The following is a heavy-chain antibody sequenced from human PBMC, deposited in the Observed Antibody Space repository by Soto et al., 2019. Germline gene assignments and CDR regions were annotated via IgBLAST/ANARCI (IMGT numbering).Heavy chain of an antibody. J-gene: IGHJ4*02. CDR1: GFTFSSYA. CDR3: ARGRMKYYDILTGYSFDY. V-gene: IGHV3-30-3*01. Sequence: PGGSLRLSCAASGFTFSSYAMHWVRQAPGKGLEWVAVISYDGSNKYYADSVKGRFTISRDNSKNTLYLQMNSLRAEDTAVYYCARGRMKYYDILTGYSFDYWGQGTLVTVSS. D-gene: IGHD3-9*01. CDR2: ISYDGSNK.